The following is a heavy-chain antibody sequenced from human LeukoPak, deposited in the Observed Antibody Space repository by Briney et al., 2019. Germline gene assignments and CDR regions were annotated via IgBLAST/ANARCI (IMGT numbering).Heavy chain of an antibody. V-gene: IGHV3-23*01. D-gene: IGHD6-19*01. CDR1: GFTFSTYA. CDR3: AKPFTQTPYAIGWYTCDS. CDR2: VSSSGAAT. J-gene: IGHJ4*02. Sequence: TGGSLRLSCAASGFTFSTYAMTWARQAPGKGLEWVSGVSSSGAATYYADSVKGRFTNSRDNSRSTLYLHMNSLRADDTAVYYCAKPFTQTPYAIGWYTCDSWGQGTLVTVSS.